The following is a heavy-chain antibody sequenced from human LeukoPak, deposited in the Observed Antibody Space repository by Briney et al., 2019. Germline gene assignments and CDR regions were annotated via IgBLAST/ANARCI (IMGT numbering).Heavy chain of an antibody. Sequence: ASVKVSCKASGYTFTSYDINWVRQATGQGLEWMGWMNPNSGNTGYVQKFQGRVTMTRNTSISTAYMELSSLRSEDTAVYYCARRKSSGRYKGNWFDPWGQGTLVTVSS. CDR1: GYTFTSYD. CDR3: ARRKSSGRYKGNWFDP. V-gene: IGHV1-8*01. D-gene: IGHD6-19*01. J-gene: IGHJ5*02. CDR2: MNPNSGNT.